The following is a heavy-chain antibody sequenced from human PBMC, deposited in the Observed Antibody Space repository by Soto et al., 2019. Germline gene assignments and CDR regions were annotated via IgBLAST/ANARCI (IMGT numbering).Heavy chain of an antibody. D-gene: IGHD2-8*01. J-gene: IGHJ6*02. CDR3: AKEWVCMDV. CDR2: ISWNSGNI. V-gene: IGHV3-9*01. CDR1: GFTFDDYA. Sequence: EVQLVESGGGLVQPGRSLRLSCAASGFTFDDYAMHWVRQAPGKGLEWVSGISWNSGNIGYADSVKGRFTISRDNAKNSLYLQMNSLRAEDTALYYCAKEWVCMDVWGQGTTVTVSS.